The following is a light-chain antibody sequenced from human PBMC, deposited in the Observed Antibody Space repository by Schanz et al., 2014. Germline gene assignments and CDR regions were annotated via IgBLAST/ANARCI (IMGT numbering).Light chain of an antibody. J-gene: IGKJ3*01. V-gene: IGKV1-39*01. CDR3: QQTYSTPQT. CDR1: ENITSY. CDR2: AAS. Sequence: DIQMTQSPSSLSASVGDRVTIACRASENITSYLNWYQQKPGKAPNLLIYAASSLRSGVPSRFSGSGSGTEFTLTISSLQPEDFAIYYCQQTYSTPQTFGPGTKVEIK.